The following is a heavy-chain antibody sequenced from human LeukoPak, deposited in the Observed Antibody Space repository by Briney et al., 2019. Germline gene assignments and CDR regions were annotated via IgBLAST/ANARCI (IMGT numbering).Heavy chain of an antibody. D-gene: IGHD4-23*01. CDR2: IYPGDSDT. J-gene: IGHJ6*03. CDR3: ARRADYGGNSRVSDYYYYYMDV. CDR1: RYSFTSYW. Sequence: GESLKISCKGSRYSFTSYWIGWVRQMPGKGLEWMGIIYPGDSDTRYSPSFQGQVTISADKSISTAYLQWSSLKASDTAMYYCARRADYGGNSRVSDYYYYYMDVWGKGTTVTVSS. V-gene: IGHV5-51*01.